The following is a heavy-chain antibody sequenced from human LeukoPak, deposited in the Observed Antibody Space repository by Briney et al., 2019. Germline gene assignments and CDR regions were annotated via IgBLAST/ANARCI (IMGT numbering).Heavy chain of an antibody. CDR3: ARAGCSSSSCPYRNWLDP. J-gene: IGHJ5*02. CDR1: GFTFSSYE. D-gene: IGHD2-2*01. CDR2: ISTGGSTI. Sequence: GSLRLSCAASGFTFSSYEMNWVRQAPGKGLEWVSYISTGGSTIYYADSVKGRFTISRDNAKNSLYLQMNSLRAEDTAVYYCARAGCSSSSCPYRNWLDPWGQGTLVTVSS. V-gene: IGHV3-48*03.